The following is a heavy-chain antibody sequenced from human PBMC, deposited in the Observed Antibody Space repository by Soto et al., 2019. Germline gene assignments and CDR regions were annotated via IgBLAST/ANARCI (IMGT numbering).Heavy chain of an antibody. J-gene: IGHJ4*02. D-gene: IGHD4-17*01. CDR2: IYPGDSDT. V-gene: IGHV5-51*01. Sequence: GESLKISCKGSGYSFTSYWIGWVRQMPGKGLEWMGIIYPGDSDTRYSPSFQGQVTISADKSISTAYLQWSSLKASDTAMYYCARLGGDDYGDYVFDYWGQGTLVTVSS. CDR1: GYSFTSYW. CDR3: ARLGGDDYGDYVFDY.